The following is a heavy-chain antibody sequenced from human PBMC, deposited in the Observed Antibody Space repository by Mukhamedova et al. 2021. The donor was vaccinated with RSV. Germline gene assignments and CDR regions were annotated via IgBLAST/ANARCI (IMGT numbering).Heavy chain of an antibody. D-gene: IGHD6-19*01. J-gene: IGHJ4*02. V-gene: IGHV3-30*02. CDR2: IRYDGSNK. CDR3: VNGSPKSGWHRYYFDY. Sequence: RQAPGKGLEWVAFIRYDGSNKYYADSVKGRFTISRDNSKNTLYLQMNSLRAEDTAVYYCVNGSPKSGWHRYYFDYWGQGTLVTVS.